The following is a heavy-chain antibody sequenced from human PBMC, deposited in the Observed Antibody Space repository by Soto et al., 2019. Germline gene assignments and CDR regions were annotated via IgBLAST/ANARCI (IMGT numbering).Heavy chain of an antibody. D-gene: IGHD6-13*01. CDR3: ARDRKPPPDADSSSWTYYYYYGMDV. CDR2: IIPIFGTA. CDR1: GGTFSSYA. V-gene: IGHV1-69*13. J-gene: IGHJ6*02. Sequence: GASVKVSCKASGGTFSSYAISWVRQAPGQGLEWMGGIIPIFGTANYAQKFQGRVTITADESTSTAYMELSSLRSEDTAVYYCARDRKPPPDADSSSWTYYYYYGMDVWGQGTTVTVSS.